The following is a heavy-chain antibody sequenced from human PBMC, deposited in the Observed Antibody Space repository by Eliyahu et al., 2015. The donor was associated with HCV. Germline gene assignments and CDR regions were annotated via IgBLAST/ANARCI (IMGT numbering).Heavy chain of an antibody. J-gene: IGHJ2*01. CDR3: ARDLGVVAAPYPRLNWYFDL. CDR2: ISAYNGNT. V-gene: IGHV1-18*01. Sequence: QVQLVQSGAEVKKPGAXVXVSCKASGYXFTSYGISWVRQAPGQGLEWMGWISAYNGNTXYAQKLQGRVTMTTDTSTSTAYMELRSLRSDXTAVYYCARDLGVVAAPYPRLNWYFDLWGRGTLVTVSS. D-gene: IGHD2-15*01. CDR1: GYXFTSYG.